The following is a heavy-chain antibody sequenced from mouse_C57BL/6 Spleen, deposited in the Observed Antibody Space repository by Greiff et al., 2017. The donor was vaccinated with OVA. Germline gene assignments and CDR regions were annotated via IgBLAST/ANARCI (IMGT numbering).Heavy chain of an antibody. CDR3: ARDSFAY. Sequence: EVQLQESGPGLVKPSQSLSLTCSVTGYSITSGYYWNWIRQFPGNKLVWMGYISYDGRNKYNPFLKNRISITRDTSKNQFFLSLNSVTTEDTASYYCARDSFAYWGPGTLVTVSA. J-gene: IGHJ3*01. CDR2: ISYDGRN. V-gene: IGHV3-6*01. CDR1: GYSITSGYY.